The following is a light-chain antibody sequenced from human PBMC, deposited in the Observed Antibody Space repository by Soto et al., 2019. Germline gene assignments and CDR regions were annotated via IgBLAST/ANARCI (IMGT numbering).Light chain of an antibody. J-gene: IGLJ3*02. CDR3: SSYTSSSTLE. CDR2: EVS. V-gene: IGLV2-14*01. Sequence: QSALTQPASVSGSPGQSITISCTGTSSDVGGYNYVSWYQQHPGKAPKLMIYEVSNRPSGVSNRFSGSKSGNTASLTISGLQAEDEADHYCSSYTSSSTLEFGGGTKLTVL. CDR1: SSDVGGYNY.